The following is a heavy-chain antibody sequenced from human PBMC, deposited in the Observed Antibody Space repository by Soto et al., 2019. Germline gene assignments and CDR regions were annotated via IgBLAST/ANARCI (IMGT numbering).Heavy chain of an antibody. CDR2: ISADNGNT. Sequence: QVQLVQSGAEVKKPGASVKVSCKASGYTFTSYGISWVRQAPGQGLEGMGWISADNGNTNYTQKLQGRVTMTTDTSTSSAYMELRSLRSHDTAVYYCAMGGSELSNYYGMDVWGQGTTVTVS. CDR1: GYTFTSYG. CDR3: AMGGSELSNYYGMDV. J-gene: IGHJ6*02. V-gene: IGHV1-18*01. D-gene: IGHD3-10*01.